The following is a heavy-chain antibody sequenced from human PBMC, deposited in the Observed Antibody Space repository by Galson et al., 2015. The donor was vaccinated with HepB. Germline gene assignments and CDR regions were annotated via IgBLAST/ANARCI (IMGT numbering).Heavy chain of an antibody. CDR2: IYPGDSDT. CDR1: GYSFTSYW. V-gene: IGHV5-51*01. Sequence: QSGAEVTKPGESLKISCKGSGYSFTSYWIGWVRQMPGKGLEWMGIIYPGDSDTRYSPSFQGQVTISADKSISTAYLQWSSLKASDTAMYYCASGLPRYSGSPDAFDIWGQGTMVTVSS. D-gene: IGHD1-26*01. J-gene: IGHJ3*02. CDR3: ASGLPRYSGSPDAFDI.